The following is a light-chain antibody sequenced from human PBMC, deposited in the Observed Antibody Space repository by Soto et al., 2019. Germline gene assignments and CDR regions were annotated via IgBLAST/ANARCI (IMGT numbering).Light chain of an antibody. CDR3: QQYNNWPL. CDR2: GAS. Sequence: EIVMTQSPATLSVSPGERATLSCRASQSVSSNLAWYQQKPGQAPRLLIYGASTRATGSPARFSGSGSGTEFTLTISSLQSEDFAVYYCQQYNNWPLFGQGTKVEIK. V-gene: IGKV3-15*01. CDR1: QSVSSN. J-gene: IGKJ1*01.